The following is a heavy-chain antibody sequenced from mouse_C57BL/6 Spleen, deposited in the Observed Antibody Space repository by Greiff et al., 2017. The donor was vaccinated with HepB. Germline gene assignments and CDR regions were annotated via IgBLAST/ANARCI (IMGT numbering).Heavy chain of an antibody. V-gene: IGHV14-3*01. D-gene: IGHD1-1*01. CDR1: GFNIKNTY. CDR3: ARSPFTTVVADYAMDY. Sequence: VQLKESVAELVRPGASVKLSCTASGFNIKNTYMHWVKQRPEQGLEWIGRIDPANGNTKYAPKFQGKATITADTSSNTAYLQLSSLTSEDTAIYYCARSPFTTVVADYAMDYWGQGTSVTVSS. CDR2: IDPANGNT. J-gene: IGHJ4*01.